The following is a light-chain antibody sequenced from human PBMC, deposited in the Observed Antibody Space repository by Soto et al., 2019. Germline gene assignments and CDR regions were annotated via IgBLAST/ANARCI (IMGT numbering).Light chain of an antibody. V-gene: IGLV4-69*01. J-gene: IGLJ3*02. CDR2: LNGDGSH. CDR1: SGHSSYA. Sequence: QSVLTQSPSASASLGASGKLTCTLSSGHSSYAIAWHQQQPEKGPRYLMKLNGDGSHSKGDGIPDRFSGSSSGAERYLTISSLQSEDEADYYCQTWGSVVRGFGGGTQLTVL. CDR3: QTWGSVVRG.